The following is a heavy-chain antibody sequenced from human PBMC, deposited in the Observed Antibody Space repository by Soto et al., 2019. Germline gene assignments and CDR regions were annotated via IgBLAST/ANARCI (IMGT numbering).Heavy chain of an antibody. CDR1: GYTFPNYW. CDR2: IYPNDSYT. Sequence: GESLKISCKGSGYTFPNYWIGWLRQMPGKGLDWMGMIYPNDSYTRYSPSFQGQVTISTDKSITTAYLQWSSLKASDTAMFYCARGGYSGNSKDPFYIWGPGTMVTVSS. D-gene: IGHD6-25*01. J-gene: IGHJ3*02. V-gene: IGHV5-51*01. CDR3: ARGGYSGNSKDPFYI.